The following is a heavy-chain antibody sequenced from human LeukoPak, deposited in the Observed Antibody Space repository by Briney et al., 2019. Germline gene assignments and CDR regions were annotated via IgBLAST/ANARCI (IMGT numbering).Heavy chain of an antibody. CDR1: GFTFSSYE. J-gene: IGHJ6*03. CDR2: ICSSGSTK. Sequence: SGGSLRLSCAASGFTFSSYEMNWVRPAPGKGLEWDSYICSSGSTKYYADSVKGRFTISRDNAKNSLFLQMNSLRAEDTAVYYCARVLRYCSGGNCYSGGLGYMDVWGKGTTVTISS. D-gene: IGHD2-15*01. V-gene: IGHV3-48*03. CDR3: ARVLRYCSGGNCYSGGLGYMDV.